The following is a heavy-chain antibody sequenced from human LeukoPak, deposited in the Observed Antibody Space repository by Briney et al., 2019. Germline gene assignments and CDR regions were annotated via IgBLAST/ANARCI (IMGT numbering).Heavy chain of an antibody. CDR2: INAGNGNT. D-gene: IGHD1-26*01. V-gene: IGHV1-3*01. CDR3: AVLGANDAFDI. CDR1: GYTFTSYA. Sequence: ASVTVSCTASGYTFTSYAMHWVRQAPGQRLEWMGWINAGNGNTKYSQKFQGRVTITRDTSASTAYMELSSLRSEDTAVYYCAVLGANDAFDIWGQGTMVTVSS. J-gene: IGHJ3*02.